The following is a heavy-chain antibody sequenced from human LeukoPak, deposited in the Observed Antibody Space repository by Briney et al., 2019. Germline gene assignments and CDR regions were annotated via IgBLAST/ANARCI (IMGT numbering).Heavy chain of an antibody. CDR1: GGTFSSYA. J-gene: IGHJ5*02. V-gene: IGHV1-69*13. CDR3: ATSYDILTGYYL. Sequence: GASVNVSCTASGGTFSSYAISWVRQAPGQGLEWMGGIIPIFGTANYAQKFQGRVTITADESTSIAYMELSSLRSEDTAVYYCATSYDILTGYYLWGQGTLVTVSS. D-gene: IGHD3-9*01. CDR2: IIPIFGTA.